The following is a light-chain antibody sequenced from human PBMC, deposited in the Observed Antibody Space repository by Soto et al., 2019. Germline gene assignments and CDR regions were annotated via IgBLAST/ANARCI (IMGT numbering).Light chain of an antibody. CDR1: QSVLYSSNNKNY. CDR3: QQYDSTPWT. J-gene: IGKJ1*01. CDR2: WAS. Sequence: DIVMTQSPDSLDVSLGERATINCKSSQSVLYSSNNKNYLAWYQQKPGQPPKLLIYWASTRESGVPDRFSGSGSGTDFTLTISSLQAEDVAVYYCQQYDSTPWTVGQGTKLEIK. V-gene: IGKV4-1*01.